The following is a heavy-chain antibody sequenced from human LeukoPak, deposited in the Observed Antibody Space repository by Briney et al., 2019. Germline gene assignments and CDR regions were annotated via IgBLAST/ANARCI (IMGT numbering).Heavy chain of an antibody. D-gene: IGHD3-22*01. CDR3: ARDQGNGYYINWFDP. Sequence: GASVKVSCKASGYTFTGYYMHWVRQAPGQGLEWMGWINPNSGGTNYAQKFQGRVTMTTDTSITTAYMELSKLTSDDTAMYYCARDQGNGYYINWFDPWGQGTLVTVSS. CDR1: GYTFTGYY. V-gene: IGHV1-2*02. J-gene: IGHJ5*02. CDR2: INPNSGGT.